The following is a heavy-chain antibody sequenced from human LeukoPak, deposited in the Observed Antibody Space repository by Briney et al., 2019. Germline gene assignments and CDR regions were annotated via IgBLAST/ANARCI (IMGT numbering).Heavy chain of an antibody. CDR3: AKEPPYDILTGYYDYGMDV. CDR1: GFTFSSYA. V-gene: IGHV3-23*01. D-gene: IGHD3-9*01. J-gene: IGHJ6*02. Sequence: GGSPRLSCAASGFTFSSYAMSWVRQAPGKGLEWVSAISGSGGSTYYADSVKGRFTISRDNSKNTLYLQMNSLRAEDTAVYYCAKEPPYDILTGYYDYGMDVWGQGTTVTVSS. CDR2: ISGSGGST.